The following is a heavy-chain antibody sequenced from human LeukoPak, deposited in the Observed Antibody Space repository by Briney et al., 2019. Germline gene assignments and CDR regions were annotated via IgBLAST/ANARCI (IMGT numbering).Heavy chain of an antibody. CDR2: INHSGST. CDR3: ARGRVRKWELRGLAKYYFDY. J-gene: IGHJ4*02. CDR1: GGSFSGYY. D-gene: IGHD1-26*01. Sequence: SETLSLTCAVYGGSFSGYYWSWIRQPPGKGLEWIGEINHSGSTNYNPSLKSRVTISVDTSKNQFSLKLSSVTAADTAVYYCARGRVRKWELRGLAKYYFDYWGQGTLVTVSS. V-gene: IGHV4-34*01.